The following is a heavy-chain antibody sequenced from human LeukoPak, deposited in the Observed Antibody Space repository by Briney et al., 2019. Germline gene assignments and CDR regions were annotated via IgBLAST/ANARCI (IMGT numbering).Heavy chain of an antibody. D-gene: IGHD3-10*01. CDR1: GDSISNYY. V-gene: IGHV4-59*01. J-gene: IGHJ5*02. CDR3: ARRVEMSSASATSDTWLDP. Sequence: SETLSLTCTVSGDSISNYYWNWIRQSPGKGLEWIGHVHLSGETNYNPSLKSRVAISLDSAKNQFSLRLISVTAADTAVYYRARRVEMSSASATSDTWLDPWGQGTLVSVSP. CDR2: VHLSGET.